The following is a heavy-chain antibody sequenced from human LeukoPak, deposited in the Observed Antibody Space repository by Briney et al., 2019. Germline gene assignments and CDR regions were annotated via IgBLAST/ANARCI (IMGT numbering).Heavy chain of an antibody. CDR1: GDSITSGGFY. Sequence: SETLSLTCNVSGDSITSGGFYWAWIRQSPGKGLEWIGNVYYSGTTQYNPSLKGRVTISMDMCKNQFSLNLNSVSVTDTAIYYCARRDYAAWFDPWGQGTLVTVSS. J-gene: IGHJ5*02. V-gene: IGHV4-39*01. D-gene: IGHD4/OR15-4a*01. CDR3: ARRDYAAWFDP. CDR2: VYYSGTT.